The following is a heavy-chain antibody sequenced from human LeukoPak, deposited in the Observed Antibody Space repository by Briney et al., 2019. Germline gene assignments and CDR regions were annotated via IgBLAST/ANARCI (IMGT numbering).Heavy chain of an antibody. Sequence: GGSLRLSCGASGFTFSSFAMTWVRQAPGKGLEWVSATSGGGGNTYYADSVKGRFTISRDNSKNTLYLQMNSLRAEDTAVYYCAKGYSSGWPYYFDYWGQGTLVTVSS. J-gene: IGHJ4*02. D-gene: IGHD6-25*01. CDR3: AKGYSSGWPYYFDY. V-gene: IGHV3-23*01. CDR2: TSGGGGNT. CDR1: GFTFSSFA.